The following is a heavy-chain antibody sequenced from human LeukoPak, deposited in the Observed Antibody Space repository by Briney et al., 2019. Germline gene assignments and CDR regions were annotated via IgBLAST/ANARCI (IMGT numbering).Heavy chain of an antibody. V-gene: IGHV3-30*02. Sequence: AGGSLRLSCAASGFTFSSYGMHWVRQAPGKGVEGGGFIRYDGSNKYYADSLKGRFTISRDNSKNTLYLQMNTLRAEDTAVYYCAKDLGYSGIYLYYWGQRTLVTVSS. J-gene: IGHJ4*02. CDR1: GFTFSSYG. D-gene: IGHD1-26*01. CDR3: AKDLGYSGIYLYY. CDR2: IRYDGSNK.